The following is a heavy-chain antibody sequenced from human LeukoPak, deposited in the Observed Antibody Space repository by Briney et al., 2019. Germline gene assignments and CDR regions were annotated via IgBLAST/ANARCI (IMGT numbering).Heavy chain of an antibody. J-gene: IGHJ4*02. CDR2: ISGSGGST. D-gene: IGHD6-6*01. V-gene: IGHV3-23*01. Sequence: GGSLRLSCAASGFSFSSYAMSWVRQAPWKGLEWVSGISGSGGSTYYADSVKGRFTISRDNSKNTLYLQMNSLRVEDTAVYYCAKTHSSSGRLRADDFDYWGQGTLVTVSS. CDR1: GFSFSSYA. CDR3: AKTHSSSGRLRADDFDY.